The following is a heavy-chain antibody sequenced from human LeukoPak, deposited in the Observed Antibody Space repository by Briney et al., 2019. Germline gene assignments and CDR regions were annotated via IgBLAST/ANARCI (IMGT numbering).Heavy chain of an antibody. D-gene: IGHD4-17*01. CDR1: GYSFTSYW. J-gene: IGHJ4*02. CDR2: IDPSDSYT. CDR3: ARDYGDYFDD. Sequence: GESLKISCKGSGYSFTSYWISWVRQMPGKGLEWMGRIDPSDSYTNYSPSFQGRVTISADKSISTAYLQWSSLKASDTAMYYCARDYGDYFDDWGQGTLVTVSS. V-gene: IGHV5-10-1*01.